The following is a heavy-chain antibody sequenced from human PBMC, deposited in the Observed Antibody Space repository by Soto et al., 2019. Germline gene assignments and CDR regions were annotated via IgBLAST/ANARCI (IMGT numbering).Heavy chain of an antibody. Sequence: PSEPLSLTFTVSGCSISSGDYYWSWIRQPPGKGLERIGYISYSGSTYYNPSLKSRVTISLDTSKNQFSLKLRSVTAADTAVYYCAREDRRAVAAATYNWLDPWGKGTLVTVSS. CDR2: ISYSGST. CDR1: GCSISSGDYY. V-gene: IGHV4-30-4*01. CDR3: AREDRRAVAAATYNWLDP. D-gene: IGHD6-13*01. J-gene: IGHJ5*02.